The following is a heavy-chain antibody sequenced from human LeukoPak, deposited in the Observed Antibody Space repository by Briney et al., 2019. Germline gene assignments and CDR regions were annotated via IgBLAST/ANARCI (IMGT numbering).Heavy chain of an antibody. J-gene: IGHJ4*02. CDR3: GRGPYGDFGFDF. D-gene: IGHD4-17*01. CDR1: GYTFSSYI. CDR2: ISRSSNTI. Sequence: GGSLRLSCVASGYTFSSYIMNWVRPTPGKGLEWVLYISRSSNTIYSADSVKSRFTSSSDNAKTSVYMKMNGMRDEDTAVYYCGRGPYGDFGFDFWGQGTLVTVSS. V-gene: IGHV3-48*02.